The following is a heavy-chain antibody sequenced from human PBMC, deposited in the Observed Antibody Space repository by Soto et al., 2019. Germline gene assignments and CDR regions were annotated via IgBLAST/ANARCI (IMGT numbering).Heavy chain of an antibody. D-gene: IGHD5-18*01. CDR2: ISYDGSNK. Sequence: QVQLVESGGGVVQPGRSLRLSCAASGVTFSSYGMHWVRQAPGKGLEWVAVISYDGSNKYYADSVKGRFTISRDHSKKALYLHMNSRGAGHKDVYYGVKGQEPKRRGSYGFDYWGPGTLVTVAS. V-gene: IGHV3-30*18. CDR3: VKGQEPKRRGSYGFDY. CDR1: GVTFSSYG. J-gene: IGHJ4*02.